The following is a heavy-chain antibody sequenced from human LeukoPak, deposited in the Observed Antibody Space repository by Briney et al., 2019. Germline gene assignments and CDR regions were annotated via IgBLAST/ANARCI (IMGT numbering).Heavy chain of an antibody. Sequence: SETLSLTCTVSGGSISSYYWSWIRQPPGKGLEWIGYIYYSGSTNYNPSLKSRVTISVDTSKNQFSLKLSSVTAADAAVYYCARSSYSSGWYVYYWGQGTLVTVSS. CDR2: IYYSGST. J-gene: IGHJ4*02. CDR3: ARSSYSSGWYVYY. CDR1: GGSISSYY. V-gene: IGHV4-59*01. D-gene: IGHD6-19*01.